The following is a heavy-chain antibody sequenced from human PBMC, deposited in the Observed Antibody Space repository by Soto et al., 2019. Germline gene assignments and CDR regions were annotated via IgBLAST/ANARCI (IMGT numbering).Heavy chain of an antibody. CDR2: INADNGNT. CDR1: GYTFISNA. J-gene: IGHJ4*02. Sequence: GASVKVSCKASGYTFISNAMHWVRQAPGQRLEWMGWINADNGNTKYSQKFQGRVTMTRNTSISTAYMELSSLRSEDTAVYYCARAIQLRSGRNYPGYWGQGTLVTVSS. D-gene: IGHD3-10*01. CDR3: ARAIQLRSGRNYPGY. V-gene: IGHV1-3*01.